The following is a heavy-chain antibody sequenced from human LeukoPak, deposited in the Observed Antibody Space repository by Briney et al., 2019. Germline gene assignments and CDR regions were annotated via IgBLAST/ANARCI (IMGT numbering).Heavy chain of an antibody. D-gene: IGHD4-17*01. J-gene: IGHJ4*02. CDR3: AKVRVATKLTTEFDY. CDR1: GFTFSTYS. CDR2: IDTSTSYI. V-gene: IGHV3-21*04. Sequence: PGGSLRLSCAASGFTFSTYSMNWVRQAPGKGLEWVSFIDTSTSYIYYGDSVKGRFTISRDNAKNSLYLQMNSLRAEDTAVYYCAKVRVATKLTTEFDYWGQGTLVTVSS.